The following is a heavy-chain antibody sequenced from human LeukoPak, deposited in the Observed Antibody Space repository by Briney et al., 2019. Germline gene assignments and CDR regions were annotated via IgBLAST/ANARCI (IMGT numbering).Heavy chain of an antibody. Sequence: GESLKISCKGSGYSSTSYWIGWVRQMPGKGLEWMGIIYLGDSDTRYSPSFQGQVTISADKSITTAHLQWRSLTASDTAMYYCARRTDRSFWYLDYWGQGTLVTVSS. CDR3: ARRTDRSFWYLDY. CDR2: IYLGDSDT. J-gene: IGHJ4*02. V-gene: IGHV5-51*01. CDR1: GYSSTSYW.